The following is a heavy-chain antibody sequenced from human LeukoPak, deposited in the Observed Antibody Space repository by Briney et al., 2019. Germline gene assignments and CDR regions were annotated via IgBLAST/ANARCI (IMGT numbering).Heavy chain of an antibody. CDR2: IYYSGGT. V-gene: IGHV4-30-4*01. CDR3: ARALGVDCSGGSCYGVDP. Sequence: SETLSLTCTVSSGSISSGDYYWSWIRQPPGKGLEWIGYIYYSGGTYYNPSLKSRVTISVDTSKNQFSLKLSSVTAADTAVYYCARALGVDCSGGSCYGVDPWGQGTLVTVSS. CDR1: SGSISSGDYY. J-gene: IGHJ5*02. D-gene: IGHD2-15*01.